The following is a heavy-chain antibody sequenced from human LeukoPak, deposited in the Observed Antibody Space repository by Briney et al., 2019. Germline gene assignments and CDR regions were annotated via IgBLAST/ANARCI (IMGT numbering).Heavy chain of an antibody. CDR3: ARGPRHYYDSSGYYRP. CDR2: INPNSGGT. V-gene: IGHV1-2*02. J-gene: IGHJ5*02. Sequence: ASVKFSCKASGYTFTGYYMHWVRQAPGQGLEWMGWINPNSGGTNYAQKFQGRVTMTRDTSISTAYMELSRLRSDDTAVYYCARGPRHYYDSSGYYRPWGQGTLVTVSS. D-gene: IGHD3-22*01. CDR1: GYTFTGYY.